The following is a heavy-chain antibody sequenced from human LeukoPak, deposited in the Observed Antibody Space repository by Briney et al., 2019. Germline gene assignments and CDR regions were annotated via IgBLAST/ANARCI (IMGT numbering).Heavy chain of an antibody. CDR1: GFTFSSYG. D-gene: IGHD6-19*01. Sequence: GGSLRLSCAASGFTFSSYGMHWVRQAPGKGLEWVAVIWYDGSNKYYADSVKGRFTISRDNSKNTLYLQMDSLRAEDTAVYYCARALYSSGWYYFDYWGQGTLVAVSS. CDR2: IWYDGSNK. V-gene: IGHV3-33*01. J-gene: IGHJ4*02. CDR3: ARALYSSGWYYFDY.